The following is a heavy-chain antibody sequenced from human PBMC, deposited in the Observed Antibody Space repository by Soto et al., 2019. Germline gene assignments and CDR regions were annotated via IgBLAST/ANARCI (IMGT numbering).Heavy chain of an antibody. CDR1: GFTFSSFD. Sequence: GGSLRLSCAASGFTFSSFDMSWVRQAPGKGLEWVSSISGRGGTTYYADSVKGRFTLSRDNSKNTLYLQVNSLRADDTAIYYCAKGTSGPDYWGQGTLVTVYS. J-gene: IGHJ4*02. CDR3: AKGTSGPDY. V-gene: IGHV3-23*01. CDR2: ISGRGGTT.